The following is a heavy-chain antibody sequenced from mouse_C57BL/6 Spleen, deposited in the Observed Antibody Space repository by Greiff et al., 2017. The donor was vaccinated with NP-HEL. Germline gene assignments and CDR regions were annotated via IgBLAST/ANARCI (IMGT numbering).Heavy chain of an antibody. D-gene: IGHD4-1*01. CDR3: ARVRDPGTGGLYYFDY. J-gene: IGHJ2*01. CDR2: IYPGSGST. V-gene: IGHV1-55*01. CDR1: GYTFTSYW. Sequence: QVQLQQPGAELVKPGASVKMSCKASGYTFTSYWITWVKQRPGQGLEWIGDIYPGSGSTNYNEKFKSKATLTVDTSSSTAYMQLSSLTSEDSAVYYCARVRDPGTGGLYYFDYWGQGTTLTVSS.